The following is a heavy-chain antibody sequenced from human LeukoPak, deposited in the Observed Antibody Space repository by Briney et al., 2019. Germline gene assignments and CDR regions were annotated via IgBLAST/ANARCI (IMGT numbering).Heavy chain of an antibody. CDR3: AREYDFDY. CDR1: GYTFTGYY. CDR2: MNPNSGNT. V-gene: IGHV1-8*02. D-gene: IGHD2-8*01. Sequence: ASVKVSCKASGYTFTGYYMHWVRQAPGQGLEWMGWMNPNSGNTGYAQKFQGRVTMTRNTSISTAYMELSSLRSEDTAVYYCAREYDFDYWGQGTLVTVSS. J-gene: IGHJ4*02.